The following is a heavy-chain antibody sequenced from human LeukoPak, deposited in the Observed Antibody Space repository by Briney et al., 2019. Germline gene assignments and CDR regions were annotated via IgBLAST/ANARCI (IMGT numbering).Heavy chain of an antibody. D-gene: IGHD3-22*01. CDR2: IYHSGST. Sequence: SETLSLTCTVSGYSISSGYYWGWIRQPPGKGLEWIGSIYHSGSTYYNPSLKSRVTISVDTSKNQFSLKLSSVTAADTAMYYCARNEDYYDSSVPGYWGQETLATVSS. CDR3: ARNEDYYDSSVPGY. V-gene: IGHV4-38-2*02. CDR1: GYSISSGYY. J-gene: IGHJ4*02.